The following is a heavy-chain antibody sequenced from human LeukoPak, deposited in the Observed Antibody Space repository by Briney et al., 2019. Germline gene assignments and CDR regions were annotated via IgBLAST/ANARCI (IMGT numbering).Heavy chain of an antibody. CDR2: LNHSANT. CDR3: ARGRTRASPDY. CDR1: GGSISSCCYY. V-gene: IGHV4-39*07. Sequence: PSETLSLTCTLSGGSISSCCYYWSWLPQHPGKGLVWSGELNHSANTNYHPSRKTRVPISVDTSKNQFSLNLISVTAADTSVFFCARGRTRASPDYWGKGTLLPVSS. J-gene: IGHJ4*02.